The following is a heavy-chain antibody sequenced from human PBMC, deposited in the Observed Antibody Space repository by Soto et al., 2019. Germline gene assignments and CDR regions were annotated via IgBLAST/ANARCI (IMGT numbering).Heavy chain of an antibody. J-gene: IGHJ4*02. CDR1: GGSFIGYY. D-gene: IGHD3-16*02. V-gene: IGHV4-34*01. CDR2: INHSGST. Sequence: SETLSLTCAVYGGSFIGYYCIFIRHPPFKWLEWIGEINHSGSTNYNPSLKSRVTISVDTSKNQFSLKLSSVTAADTAVHYCARGRYDYVWGSYRYEAGYFDYWGQGTLVTVSS. CDR3: ARGRYDYVWGSYRYEAGYFDY.